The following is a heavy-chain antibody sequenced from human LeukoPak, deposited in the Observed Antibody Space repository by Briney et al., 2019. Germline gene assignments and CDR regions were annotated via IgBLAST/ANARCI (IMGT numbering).Heavy chain of an antibody. J-gene: IGHJ4*02. V-gene: IGHV1-3*01. D-gene: IGHD5-18*01. CDR1: GYTFTSYA. Sequence: GASVTVSSKASGYTFTSYAMHWVRQAPGQRLEWMGWINAGNGNTKYSQKFQGRVTITRDTSASTAYMELSSLRSEDTAVYYCARGYSYGLFDYWGQGTLVTVSS. CDR3: ARGYSYGLFDY. CDR2: INAGNGNT.